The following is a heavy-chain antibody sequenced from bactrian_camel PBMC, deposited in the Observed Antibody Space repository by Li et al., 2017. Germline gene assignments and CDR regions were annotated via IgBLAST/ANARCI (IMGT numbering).Heavy chain of an antibody. CDR2: IESDGST. Sequence: VESGGGSVQAGGSLRVSCAVSGYTYSRSCMGWFRQAPGKEREGLAAIESDGSTRYADSVKGRFSISKDNAKNTLYLQMSSLTPEDTAMYYCAAGPECFSGATMFSYNYPYWGQGTQVTVS. CDR1: GYTYSRSC. J-gene: IGHJ4*01. CDR3: AAGPECFSGATMFSYNYPY. D-gene: IGHD4*01. V-gene: IGHV3S28*01.